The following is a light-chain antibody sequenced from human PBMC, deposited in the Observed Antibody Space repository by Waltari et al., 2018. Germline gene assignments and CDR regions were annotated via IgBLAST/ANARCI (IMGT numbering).Light chain of an antibody. V-gene: IGKV2-28*01. CDR2: VGS. CDR3: MEALQSVT. Sequence: DIVMTQSPASLTVTPGEPASISCRSSQSLLDNNEYNYLDWYLQKPGQSPQILIYVGSIRASGVPDRFSGSGSGTDFTLKISRVEAEDAGVYYCMEALQSVTFGQGTRLEIK. CDR1: QSLLDNNEYNY. J-gene: IGKJ5*01.